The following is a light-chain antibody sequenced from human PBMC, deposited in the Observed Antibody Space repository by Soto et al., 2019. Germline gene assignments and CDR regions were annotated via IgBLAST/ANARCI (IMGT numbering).Light chain of an antibody. Sequence: DVHMSQSPSSLSASVGDRFTITCRAGQSISSYLNWYQQKPAKAPKLPIYAASSLQSGVSYRFSGSGSGTDFTLTISSLQHEDSATYYCQQSYSIPYTFGQGTKV. J-gene: IGKJ2*01. V-gene: IGKV1-39*01. CDR3: QQSYSIPYT. CDR2: AAS. CDR1: QSISSY.